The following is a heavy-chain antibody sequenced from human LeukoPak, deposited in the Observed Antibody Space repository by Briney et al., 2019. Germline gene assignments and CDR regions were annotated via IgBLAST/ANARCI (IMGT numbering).Heavy chain of an antibody. CDR2: IYPGDSDT. V-gene: IGHV5-51*01. J-gene: IGHJ4*02. CDR3: ARRRSYYYDSSGYYQTNYYFDY. CDR1: GYSSTSYW. Sequence: GESLKISCKGSGYSSTSYWIGWVRQMPGKGLEWMGIIYPGDSDTRYSPSFQGQVTISADKSISTAYLQWSSLKASDTAMYYCARRRSYYYDSSGYYQTNYYFDYWGQGTLVTVSS. D-gene: IGHD3-22*01.